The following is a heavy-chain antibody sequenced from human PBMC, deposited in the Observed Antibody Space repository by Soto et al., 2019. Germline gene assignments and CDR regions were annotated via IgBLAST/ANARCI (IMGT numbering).Heavy chain of an antibody. Sequence: EVKLLESGGGLVQPGGSLRLSCGASGIAFYSYAMTWVRQAPGKGLEWVSAVSGSGGDTYYADSVRGRFSISRDNSENNLYLHMNSLRAEDTSIYYCVRVHRSDYDSGGYYFDLGGQVTLVTVSS. CDR2: VSGSGGDT. D-gene: IGHD3-22*01. CDR3: VRVHRSDYDSGGYYFDL. CDR1: GIAFYSYA. V-gene: IGHV3-23*01. J-gene: IGHJ4*02.